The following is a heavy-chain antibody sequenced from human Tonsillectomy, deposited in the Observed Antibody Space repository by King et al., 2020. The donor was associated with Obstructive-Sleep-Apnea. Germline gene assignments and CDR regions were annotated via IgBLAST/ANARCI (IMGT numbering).Heavy chain of an antibody. CDR2: IYYSGST. V-gene: IGHV4-39*01. Sequence: QLQESGPGLVKPSETLFLTCTGSGGPISSISYSWGWIRQPPGKGLEWIGGIYYSGSTYYNPSLNSRVTISVDTSKNQFSLKLSSVTAADTAVYYCASNPGIASYWGQGTLVTVSS. J-gene: IGHJ4*02. D-gene: IGHD6-13*01. CDR1: GGPISSISYS. CDR3: ASNPGIASY.